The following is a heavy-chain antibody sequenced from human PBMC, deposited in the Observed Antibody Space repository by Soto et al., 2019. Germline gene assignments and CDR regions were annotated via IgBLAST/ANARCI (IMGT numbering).Heavy chain of an antibody. J-gene: IGHJ6*03. CDR1: GFTFSSYV. D-gene: IGHD6-6*01. CDR3: AKAPVWQLASDYYYMDV. V-gene: IGHV3-23*01. Sequence: EVQLLESGGGLVQPGGSLRLSCAASGFTFSSYVMSWVRQAPGKGLEWVSAISGSGGSTYYADSVKGRFTISRDNSKNTLYLQMNSLRAEDTAVYYCAKAPVWQLASDYYYMDVWGKGTTVTVSS. CDR2: ISGSGGST.